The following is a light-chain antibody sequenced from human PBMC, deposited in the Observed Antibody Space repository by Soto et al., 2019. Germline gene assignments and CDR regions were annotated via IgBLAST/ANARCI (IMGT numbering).Light chain of an antibody. J-gene: IGLJ1*01. CDR3: SSYTSSSTHYV. V-gene: IGLV2-14*03. Sequence: QSALTQPASVSGSPGQSITISCTGTSSDVGGYNFVSWYQQHPGKAPKLMIYGVISRPSGVSNRFSGSKSGNTASLTISGLQAEDEADYYCSSYTSSSTHYVFGTGTKLTVL. CDR1: SSDVGGYNF. CDR2: GVI.